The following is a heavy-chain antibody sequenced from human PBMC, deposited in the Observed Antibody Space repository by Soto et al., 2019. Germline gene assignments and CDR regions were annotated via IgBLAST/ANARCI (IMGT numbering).Heavy chain of an antibody. D-gene: IGHD4-17*01. CDR1: GFTFSSYA. Sequence: PEGSLRLSCAASGFTFSSYAMSWVRQAPGKGLEWVSAISGSGGSTYYADSVKGRFTISRDNSKNTLYLQMNSLRAEDTAVYYCAKERYGAPLYGMDVWGHGTTVTVSS. V-gene: IGHV3-23*01. CDR2: ISGSGGST. J-gene: IGHJ6*02. CDR3: AKERYGAPLYGMDV.